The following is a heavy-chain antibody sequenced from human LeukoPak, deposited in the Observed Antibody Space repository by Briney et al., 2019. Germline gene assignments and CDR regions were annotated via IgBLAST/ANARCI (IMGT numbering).Heavy chain of an antibody. CDR1: GFTFSSYS. CDR3: ARDGFDWRENDY. V-gene: IGHV3-21*01. CDR2: ISSSSSYI. J-gene: IGHJ4*02. Sequence: GGSLRLSCAASGFTFSSYSMNWVRQAPGKGLEWVSSISSSSSYIYYADSVKGRFTISRDNAKNSLYLQMNSLRAEDTAVYYCARDGFDWRENDYWGQGTLVTVSS. D-gene: IGHD3-9*01.